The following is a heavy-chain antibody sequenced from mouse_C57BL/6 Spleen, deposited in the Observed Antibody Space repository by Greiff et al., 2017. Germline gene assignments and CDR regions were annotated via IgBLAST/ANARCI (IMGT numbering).Heavy chain of an antibody. CDR2: IHPNSGST. CDR3: ARKGIATVVASFGY. CDR1: GYTFTSYW. V-gene: IGHV1-64*01. Sequence: QVQLQQPGAELVKPGASVKLSCKASGYTFTSYWMHWVKQRPGQGLEWIGMIHPNSGSTNYNEKFKSKATLTVDKSSSTAYMQLSSLTSEDSAGYYCARKGIATVVASFGYWGQGTTRTVST. D-gene: IGHD1-1*01. J-gene: IGHJ2*01.